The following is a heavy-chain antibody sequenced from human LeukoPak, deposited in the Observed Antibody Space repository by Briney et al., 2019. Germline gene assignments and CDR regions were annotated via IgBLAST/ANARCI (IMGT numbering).Heavy chain of an antibody. V-gene: IGHV3-11*06. D-gene: IGHD4-11*01. J-gene: IGHJ6*02. CDR2: ICSSSSYT. CDR1: GFTPSEYY. CDR3: ARAPHYSNYGPYYYGMDV. Sequence: GGSLRLSCAASGFTPSEYYMSWIPEAPGKGREWASYICSSSSYTNYADSVKRRFTISRDNAKNSLYLQMNSLRAEDTAVYYCARAPHYSNYGPYYYGMDVWGQGTTVTVSS.